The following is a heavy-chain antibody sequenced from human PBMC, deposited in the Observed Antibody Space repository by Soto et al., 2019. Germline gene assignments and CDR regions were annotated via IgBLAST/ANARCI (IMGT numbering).Heavy chain of an antibody. CDR1: GCSISRDDYY. CDR3: ARDLDGLHDDTSGPFPRPG. V-gene: IGHV4-30-4*01. D-gene: IGHD3-22*01. CDR2: IHSSGSI. Sequence: SETLSLTCTVSGCSISRDDYYWSWIRQAPGRGLEWIGYIHSSGSIYYNPSLKSRATMLIDTAGNQFSLKVSSVTVADTAVYYCARDLDGLHDDTSGPFPRPGWGQGTLVTVSS. J-gene: IGHJ1*01.